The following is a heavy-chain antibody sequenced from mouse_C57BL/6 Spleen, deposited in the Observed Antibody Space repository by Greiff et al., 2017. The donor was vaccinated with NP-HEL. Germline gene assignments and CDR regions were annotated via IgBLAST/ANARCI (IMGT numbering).Heavy chain of an antibody. CDR3: ASKGIYDGYLYAMDY. V-gene: IGHV1-80*01. CDR2: IYPGDGDT. J-gene: IGHJ4*01. Sequence: VQLQQSGAELVKPGASVKISCKASGYAFSSYWMNWVKQRPGKGLEWIGQIYPGDGDTNYNGKFKGKATLTADKSSSTAYMQLSSLTSEDSAVYFCASKGIYDGYLYAMDYWGQGTSVTVSS. D-gene: IGHD2-3*01. CDR1: GYAFSSYW.